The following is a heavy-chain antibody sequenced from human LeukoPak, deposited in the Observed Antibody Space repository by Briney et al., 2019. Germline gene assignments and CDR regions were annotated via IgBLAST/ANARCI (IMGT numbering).Heavy chain of an antibody. CDR2: ISGIGSST. CDR1: GFTFSSYG. J-gene: IGHJ4*02. D-gene: IGHD3-16*01. Sequence: GGSLRLSCAVSGFTFSSYGMHWVRQAPGKGLEWVSSISGIGSSTYYADSGKGRFTIARDNSKNTLFLQMNSLKADDTPVYYRLKGGGGVLASWGQGALVTVSS. CDR3: LKGGGGVLAS. V-gene: IGHV3-23*01.